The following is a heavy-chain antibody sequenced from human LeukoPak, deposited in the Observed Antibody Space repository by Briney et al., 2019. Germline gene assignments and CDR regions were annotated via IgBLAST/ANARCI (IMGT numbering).Heavy chain of an antibody. V-gene: IGHV3-23*01. J-gene: IGHJ4*02. D-gene: IGHD3-22*01. CDR3: ARDLDYDSSGWFDY. Sequence: GGSLRLSCAASGFTFSSYAMSWVRQAPGKGLEWVSAISGSGGSTYYADSVKGRFTISRDNAKNSLYLQMNSLRAEDTAVYYCARDLDYDSSGWFDYWGQGTLVTVSS. CDR1: GFTFSSYA. CDR2: ISGSGGST.